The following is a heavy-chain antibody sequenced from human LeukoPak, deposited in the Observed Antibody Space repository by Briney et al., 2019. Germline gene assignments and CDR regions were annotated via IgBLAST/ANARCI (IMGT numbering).Heavy chain of an antibody. V-gene: IGHV1-2*02. Sequence: ASVKVSCKASGYTFTGYYMHWVRQAPGQGLEWMGWINTNSGGTNYAQKFQGRVTMTRDTSISTAYMELSRLRSDDTAVYYCASLDKGNDVVFDYWGQGTLVTVSS. CDR3: ASLDKGNDVVFDY. D-gene: IGHD1-1*01. CDR2: INTNSGGT. J-gene: IGHJ4*02. CDR1: GYTFTGYY.